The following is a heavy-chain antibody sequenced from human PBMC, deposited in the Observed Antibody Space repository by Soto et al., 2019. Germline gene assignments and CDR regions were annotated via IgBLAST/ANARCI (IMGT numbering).Heavy chain of an antibody. J-gene: IGHJ2*01. CDR2: IIPIFGTA. Sequence: QVQLVQSGAEVKKPGSSVKVSCKASGGTFSSYVISWVRQAPGQGLEWMGGIIPIFGTANYAQKFQGRVTITADESTSTAYMELSSLRSEDTAVYYCARDRSSGWYDESNWYFDLWGRVTLVTVSS. CDR3: ARDRSSGWYDESNWYFDL. CDR1: GGTFSSYV. V-gene: IGHV1-69*01. D-gene: IGHD6-19*01.